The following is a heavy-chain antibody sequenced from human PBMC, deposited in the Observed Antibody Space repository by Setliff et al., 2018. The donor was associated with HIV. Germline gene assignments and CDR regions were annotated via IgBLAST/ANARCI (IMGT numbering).Heavy chain of an antibody. CDR2: ISIGSGGAI. Sequence: QTGGSLRLSCAASGFTFSNYAMSWVRQAPGRGLEWVSSISIGSGGAIDYADSVQGRFTISRDNSKNSLYLQMNSLRAEDTAVYYCARESTAMGLDNWGPGTLVTVSS. CDR3: ARESTAMGLDN. D-gene: IGHD5-18*01. J-gene: IGHJ4*02. V-gene: IGHV3-23*01. CDR1: GFTFSNYA.